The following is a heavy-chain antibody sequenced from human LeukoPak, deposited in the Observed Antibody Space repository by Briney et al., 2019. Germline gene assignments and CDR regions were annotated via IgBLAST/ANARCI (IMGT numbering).Heavy chain of an antibody. J-gene: IGHJ5*02. Sequence: GGSLRLSCAASGFTFSNYAMSWVRQAPGKGLEWVSTVSGSGGSPYYADSVKGRLTISRDNSKNTLYLQMNSLRAEDTALYYCANPYYDFWSGENWFDPWGQGTLVTVSS. CDR1: GFTFSNYA. CDR2: VSGSGGSP. CDR3: ANPYYDFWSGENWFDP. D-gene: IGHD3-3*01. V-gene: IGHV3-23*01.